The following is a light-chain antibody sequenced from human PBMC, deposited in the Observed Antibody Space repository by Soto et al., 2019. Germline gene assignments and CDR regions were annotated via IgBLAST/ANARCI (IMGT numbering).Light chain of an antibody. CDR1: RGLSVY. CDR2: AAS. J-gene: IGKJ1*01. V-gene: IGKV1-27*01. Sequence: DITMILSPSALSTSVVDSVTITCRVRRGLSVYLAWYQQNLESVSMLLISAASTLQSEVLSRFRGCVSVTDFTLTISSLQPEDVATYYSQKYNNAKWTVGQETKMDIK. CDR3: QKYNNAKWT.